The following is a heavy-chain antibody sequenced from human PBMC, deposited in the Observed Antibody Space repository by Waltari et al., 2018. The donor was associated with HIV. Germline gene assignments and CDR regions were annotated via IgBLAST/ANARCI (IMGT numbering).Heavy chain of an antibody. V-gene: IGHV4-39*01. CDR2: IYYSGST. D-gene: IGHD6-6*01. CDR3: ARLDSSSPYWYFDL. CDR1: GGSISSSSYY. Sequence: QLQLQESGPGLVKPSETLSLTCPVSGGSISSSSYYWGWIRQPPGKGLEWIGSIYYSGSTYYNPSLKSRVTISVDTSKNQFSLKLSSVTAADTAVYYCARLDSSSPYWYFDLWGRGTLVTVSS. J-gene: IGHJ2*01.